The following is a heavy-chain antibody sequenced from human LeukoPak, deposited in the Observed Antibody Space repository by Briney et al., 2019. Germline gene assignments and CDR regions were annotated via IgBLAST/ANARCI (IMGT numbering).Heavy chain of an antibody. J-gene: IGHJ3*02. Sequence: PSETLSLTCAVYGGSFSGYYWSWIRQPPGKGLEWIGEINHSGSTNYNPSLKSRVTISVDTSKNQFSLKLSSVTAADTAVYYCARGQVSKGLPRQKRNAFDIWGQGTMVTVPS. CDR2: INHSGST. V-gene: IGHV4-34*01. CDR3: ARGQVSKGLPRQKRNAFDI. CDR1: GGSFSGYY. D-gene: IGHD4-11*01.